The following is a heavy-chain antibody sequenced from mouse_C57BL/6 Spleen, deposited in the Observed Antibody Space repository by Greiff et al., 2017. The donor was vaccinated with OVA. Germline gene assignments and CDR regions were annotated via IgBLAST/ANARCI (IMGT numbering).Heavy chain of an antibody. J-gene: IGHJ4*01. CDR2: INPNNGGT. V-gene: IGHV1-18*01. CDR3: ARLSMVRDAMDY. CDR1: GYTFTDYN. Sequence: VQLQQSGPELVKPGASVKIPCKASGYTFTDYNMDWVKQSHGKSLEWIGDINPNNGGTIYNQKFKGKATLTVDKSSSTAYMELRSLTSEDTAVYYCARLSMVRDAMDYWGQGTSVTVSS. D-gene: IGHD2-10*02.